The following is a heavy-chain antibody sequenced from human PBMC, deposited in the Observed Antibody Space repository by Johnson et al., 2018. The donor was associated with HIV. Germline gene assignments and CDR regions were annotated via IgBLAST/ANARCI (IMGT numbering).Heavy chain of an antibody. J-gene: IGHJ3*02. CDR1: GFTFSSYA. Sequence: VQLVESGGGVVRPGGSLRLSCAASGFTFSSYAMSWVRQAPGKGLEWVSAISGSGGSTYYADSVKGRFPISRDNSKNTLYLQMNSRRAEDTAVYYCARDGDEFGDGYNPTEIWGQGTMVTVSS. D-gene: IGHD5-24*01. CDR2: ISGSGGST. V-gene: IGHV3-23*04. CDR3: ARDGDEFGDGYNPTEI.